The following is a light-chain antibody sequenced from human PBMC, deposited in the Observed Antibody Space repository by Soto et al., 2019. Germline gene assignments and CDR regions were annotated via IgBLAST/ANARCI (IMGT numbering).Light chain of an antibody. Sequence: VMTQSPTTLSVSPGERATLSCRASHSVGSNLAWYQQNPGQAPRLLIYGAFTRATGVPARFSGSGSATQFTLTISSLQSEDFGFYYCQQYKQWPVAFGGGTKVEIK. CDR3: QQYKQWPVA. V-gene: IGKV3-15*01. CDR1: HSVGSN. CDR2: GAF. J-gene: IGKJ4*01.